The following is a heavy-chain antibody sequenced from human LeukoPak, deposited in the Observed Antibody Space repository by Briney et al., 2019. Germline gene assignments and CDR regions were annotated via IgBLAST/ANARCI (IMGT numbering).Heavy chain of an antibody. J-gene: IGHJ4*02. Sequence: GGSLRLSCTASGFTLINYSMNWVRQARGKGLVWVSRINSDGSSTSYADSVKGRFTISRDNAKNTLYLQMNSLRAEDTAVYYCARDPLWEGPADYWGQGTLVTVSS. CDR3: ARDPLWEGPADY. CDR1: GFTLINYS. CDR2: INSDGSST. D-gene: IGHD1-26*01. V-gene: IGHV3-74*01.